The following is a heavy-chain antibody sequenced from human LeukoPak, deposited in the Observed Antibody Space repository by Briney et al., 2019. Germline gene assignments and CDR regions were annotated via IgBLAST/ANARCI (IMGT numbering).Heavy chain of an antibody. CDR3: ATWGNSGWYYFDY. Sequence: GASVKVSCKVSGYTLTELSMHWVRQAPGKGLEWMGGFDPEDGEAIYAQKFQGRVTMTEDTSTDTAYMELSSLRSEDTAVYYCATWGNSGWYYFDYWGQGTLVTVSS. D-gene: IGHD6-19*01. CDR1: GYTLTELS. V-gene: IGHV1-24*01. CDR2: FDPEDGEA. J-gene: IGHJ4*02.